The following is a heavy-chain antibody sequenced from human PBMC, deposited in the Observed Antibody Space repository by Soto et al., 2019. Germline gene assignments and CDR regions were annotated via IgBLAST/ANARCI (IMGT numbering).Heavy chain of an antibody. Sequence: EVQLVESGGGLVQPGGSLRLACAASGFTFSNYWMHWVRQAPGKGLVWVSRINNDGSRTSYADSVKGRLTISRDNAKNTLYLLMDRLRAEDTAVYYCARDVQFQSFDYWGQGTLVTVSS. J-gene: IGHJ4*02. CDR1: GFTFSNYW. V-gene: IGHV3-74*01. D-gene: IGHD4-4*01. CDR2: INNDGSRT. CDR3: ARDVQFQSFDY.